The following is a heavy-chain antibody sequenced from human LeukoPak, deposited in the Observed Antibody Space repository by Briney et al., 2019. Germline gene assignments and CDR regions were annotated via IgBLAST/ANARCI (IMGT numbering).Heavy chain of an antibody. CDR3: ARVVYYYDSSGYYQGECYFDY. Sequence: GGSLRLSCAASGFTFSSYSMNWVRQAPGKGLEWVSSISSSSSYIYYADSVKGRFTISRDNAKNSLYLQMNSLRAEDTAVYYCARVVYYYDSSGYYQGECYFDYWGQGTLVTVSS. D-gene: IGHD3-22*01. CDR1: GFTFSSYS. V-gene: IGHV3-21*04. CDR2: ISSSSSYI. J-gene: IGHJ4*02.